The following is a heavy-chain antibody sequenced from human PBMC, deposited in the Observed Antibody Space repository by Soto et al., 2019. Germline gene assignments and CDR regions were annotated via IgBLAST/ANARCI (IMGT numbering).Heavy chain of an antibody. D-gene: IGHD3-22*01. CDR1: GGNFSSYA. CDR2: IIPIFGTA. CDR3: ARGPKENYYDSSGYSPFDP. V-gene: IGHV1-69*06. Sequence: SVKVSCKASGGNFSSYAISWVRQAPGQGLEWMGGIIPIFGTANYAQKFQGRVTITADKSTSTAYMELSSLRSEDTAVYYCARGPKENYYDSSGYSPFDPWGQGTLVTVSS. J-gene: IGHJ5*02.